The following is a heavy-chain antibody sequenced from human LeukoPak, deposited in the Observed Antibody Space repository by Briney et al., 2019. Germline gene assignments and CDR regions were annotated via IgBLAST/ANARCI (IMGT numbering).Heavy chain of an antibody. V-gene: IGHV1-69*06. Sequence: ASVKVSCKASGGTFSSYAISWVRQAPGQGLEWMGGIIPIFGTANYAQKFQGRVTITADKSTSTVYMELSSLRSEDTAVYYCSDDILTGYGSWGQGTLVTVSS. CDR1: GGTFSSYA. CDR2: IIPIFGTA. J-gene: IGHJ5*02. D-gene: IGHD3-9*01. CDR3: SDDILTGYGS.